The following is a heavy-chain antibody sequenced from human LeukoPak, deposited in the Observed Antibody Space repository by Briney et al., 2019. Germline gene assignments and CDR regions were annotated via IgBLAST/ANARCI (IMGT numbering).Heavy chain of an antibody. V-gene: IGHV1-46*01. CDR2: INPSGETT. CDR3: ARVSEGGGSFNAFDY. J-gene: IGHJ4*02. Sequence: GASVKVSCKASGYTFTTYYIHWVRQAPGQGLEWMGMINPSGETTSYAQKFQGRVTMTRDMSTSTVYLELSSLRSEDTAVYYCARVSEGGGSFNAFDYWGQGTLVTVSS. D-gene: IGHD2-15*01. CDR1: GYTFTTYY.